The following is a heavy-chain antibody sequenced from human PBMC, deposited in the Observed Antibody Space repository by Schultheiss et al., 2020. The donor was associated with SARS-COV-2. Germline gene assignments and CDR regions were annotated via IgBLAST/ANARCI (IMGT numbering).Heavy chain of an antibody. J-gene: IGHJ6*02. V-gene: IGHV3-9*01. Sequence: SLKISCAASGFTFDDYAMHWVRQAPGKGLEWVSGISWNSGSIGYADSVKGRFTISRDNAKNSLYLQMNSLRAEDTALYYCAKDAHQYYYDSSGYDYYYYGMDVWGQGTTVTVSS. CDR3: AKDAHQYYYDSSGYDYYYYGMDV. CDR1: GFTFDDYA. D-gene: IGHD3-22*01. CDR2: ISWNSGSI.